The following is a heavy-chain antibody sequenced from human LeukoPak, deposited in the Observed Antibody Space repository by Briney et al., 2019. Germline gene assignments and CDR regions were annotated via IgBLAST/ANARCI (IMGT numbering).Heavy chain of an antibody. Sequence: SETLSLTCTVSGGSISSYFWGWIRQPPGKGLEWIGYIYHSGTTNYNPSLKGRVTISVDMSKNQFSLKLRSVTAADTAVYYCAREGYASGWNDYWGRGILVTVSS. D-gene: IGHD6-19*01. J-gene: IGHJ4*02. CDR2: IYHSGTT. V-gene: IGHV4-59*01. CDR1: GGSISSYF. CDR3: AREGYASGWNDY.